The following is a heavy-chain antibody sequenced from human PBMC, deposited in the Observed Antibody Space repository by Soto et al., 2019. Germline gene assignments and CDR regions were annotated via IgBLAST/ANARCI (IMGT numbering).Heavy chain of an antibody. CDR3: AKDEGIQLWEYYYYGMDV. V-gene: IGHV3-30*18. CDR2: ISYDGSNK. CDR1: GFTFSSCG. D-gene: IGHD5-18*01. J-gene: IGHJ6*02. Sequence: GGSLRLSCAASGFTFSSCGMHWVRQAPGKGLEWVAVISYDGSNKYYADSVKGRSTISRDNSKNTLYLQMNSLRAEDTAVYYCAKDEGIQLWEYYYYGMDVWGQGTTVTVSS.